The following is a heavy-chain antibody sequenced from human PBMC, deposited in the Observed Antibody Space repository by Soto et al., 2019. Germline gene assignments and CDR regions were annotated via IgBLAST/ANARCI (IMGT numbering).Heavy chain of an antibody. CDR3: ARDRPTTVTKYNYYGLDV. CDR1: AYTFTSYG. CDR2: ISANNGNT. V-gene: IGHV1-18*04. D-gene: IGHD4-17*01. Sequence: ASVKVSCKASAYTFTSYGITWVRQAPGQGLERMGWISANNGNTNYAQKVQGRVTMTTDTSTSTAYMELRSLRSDDTGVYYCARDRPTTVTKYNYYGLDVWGQGTTVTVSS. J-gene: IGHJ6*02.